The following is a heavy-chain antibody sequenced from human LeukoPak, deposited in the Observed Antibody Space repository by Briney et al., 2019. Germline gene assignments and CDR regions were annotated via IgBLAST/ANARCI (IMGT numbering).Heavy chain of an antibody. CDR1: GGSFSGYY. CDR2: INHSGST. V-gene: IGHV4-34*01. Sequence: PSETLSLTCAVYGGSFSGYYWGWIRQPPGKGLEWIGEINHSGSTNYNPSLKSRVTISVDTSKNQFSLKLSSVTAADTAVYYCARRVRMAYYYYYGMDVWGQGTTVTVSS. CDR3: ARRVRMAYYYYYGMDV. D-gene: IGHD3-10*01. J-gene: IGHJ6*02.